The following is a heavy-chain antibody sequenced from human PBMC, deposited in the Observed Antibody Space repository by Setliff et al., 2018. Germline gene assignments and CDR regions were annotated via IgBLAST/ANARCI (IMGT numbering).Heavy chain of an antibody. CDR2: IQGTGNT. CDR1: GGSFDSGTHY. CDR3: AGTPARGTTWLSPFDY. V-gene: IGHV4-61*02. D-gene: IGHD3-9*01. J-gene: IGHJ4*02. Sequence: PSETLSLTCTVTGGSFDSGTHYWSWIRQPAGKVPEWIGLIQGTGNTNYNPSLQSRATISIDTSKNQISLKITSVTAADTALYSCAGTPARGTTWLSPFDYWGQGIRSPSPQ.